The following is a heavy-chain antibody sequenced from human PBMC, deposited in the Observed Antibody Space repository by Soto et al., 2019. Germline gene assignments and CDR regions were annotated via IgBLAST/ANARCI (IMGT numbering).Heavy chain of an antibody. J-gene: IGHJ5*02. CDR3: ARVRQYCSGTSCYLDP. Sequence: QVQLQESGPGLVKPSETLSLTCAVSGGSISSSNWWHWVRQPPGKGLEWIGEILHSGTTNYNPSLKSRVAISVDKSKNKVSLKLNSVAAADTAVYYCARVRQYCSGTSCYLDPWGQGTLVTVSS. CDR2: ILHSGTT. D-gene: IGHD2-2*01. CDR1: GGSISSSNW. V-gene: IGHV4-4*02.